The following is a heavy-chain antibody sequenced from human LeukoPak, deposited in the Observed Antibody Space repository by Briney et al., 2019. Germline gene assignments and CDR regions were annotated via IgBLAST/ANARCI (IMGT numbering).Heavy chain of an antibody. V-gene: IGHV3-48*03. Sequence: GGSLRLSCAASGFTFSSYEMNWVRQAPGKGLEWVSYISSGSTIYYADSVKGRFTISRDNAKNSLYLQLNSLRAEDTAVYYCARQRYDILTGYYSYTFDYWGQGTLVTVSS. CDR3: ARQRYDILTGYYSYTFDY. D-gene: IGHD3-9*01. CDR2: ISSGSTI. CDR1: GFTFSSYE. J-gene: IGHJ4*02.